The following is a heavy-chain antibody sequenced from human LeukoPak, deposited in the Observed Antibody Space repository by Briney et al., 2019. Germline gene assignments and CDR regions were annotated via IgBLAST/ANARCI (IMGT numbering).Heavy chain of an antibody. CDR1: GFTVSSNS. D-gene: IGHD3-22*01. CDR3: ARTKRGYDSRLHLGY. Sequence: PGGSLRLSCTVSGFTVSSNSMSWVRQAPGKGLEWVSFIYSDNTHYSDSVKGRFTISRDNSKNTLYLQMNSLRAEDTAVYYCARTKRGYDSRLHLGYWGQGTLVTVSS. V-gene: IGHV3-53*01. J-gene: IGHJ4*02. CDR2: IYSDNT.